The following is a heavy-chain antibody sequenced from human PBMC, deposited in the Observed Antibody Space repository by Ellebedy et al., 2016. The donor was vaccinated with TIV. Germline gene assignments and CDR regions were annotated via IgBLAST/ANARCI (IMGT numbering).Heavy chain of an antibody. CDR1: GFTFSSYS. CDR3: ARANRADYYGSSGDYYYYGMDV. Sequence: GESLKISXAASGFTFSSYSMNWVRQAPGKGLEWVPSISSSGNYIFYADSVKGRFTISRDNAKKSMYLQMNSLRAEDTAVYYCARANRADYYGSSGDYYYYGMDVWGQGTTVTVSS. CDR2: ISSSGNYI. V-gene: IGHV3-21*01. D-gene: IGHD3-22*01. J-gene: IGHJ6*02.